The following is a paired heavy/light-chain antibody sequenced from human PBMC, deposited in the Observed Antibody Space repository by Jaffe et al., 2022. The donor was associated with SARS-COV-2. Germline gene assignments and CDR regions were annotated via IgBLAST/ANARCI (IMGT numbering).Heavy chain of an antibody. V-gene: IGHV4-38-2*01. D-gene: IGHD3-9*01. Sequence: QVQLQESGPGLVRPSETLSLTCAVSGYSISRSHYWAWIRQSPGKGLEWIGSVFSSGSTSYNPSLKSRVTILVDTSMNQFSLRLTSVTASDMAMYYCARVGALTAYYPADNWFDFWGQGILVTVSS. CDR2: VFSSGST. J-gene: IGHJ5*01. CDR1: GYSISRSHY. CDR3: ARVGALTAYYPADNWFDF.
Light chain of an antibody. CDR2: SAS. CDR1: QRLSGSD. Sequence: IVMSQSPGTLSLSPGETVTLSCRASQRLSGSDLAWYQQKPGQAPRLLMFSASRRATGVPDRFSGSGSGTDFSLTISRLEPEDFAVYFCQQYLTSPGTFGQGTKLDSK. J-gene: IGKJ1*01. V-gene: IGKV3-20*01. CDR3: QQYLTSPGT.